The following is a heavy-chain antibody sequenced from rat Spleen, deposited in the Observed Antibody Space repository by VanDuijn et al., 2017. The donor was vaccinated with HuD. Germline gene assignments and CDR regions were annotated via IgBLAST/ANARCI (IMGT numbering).Heavy chain of an antibody. CDR3: GSANRDNSAHFDY. CDR1: GFSLTNYH. J-gene: IGHJ2*01. D-gene: IGHD3-8*01. Sequence: QVQLKESGPGLVQPSQTLSLTCTVSGFSLTNYHVSWVRQPPGKGLEWMGVIWTGGSTAYNSSLNSRLSVSRDIAKSQVFLRMNSLQTEDTATYYCGSANRDNSAHFDYGGQGVVVTVSS. V-gene: IGHV2-43*01. CDR2: IWTGGST.